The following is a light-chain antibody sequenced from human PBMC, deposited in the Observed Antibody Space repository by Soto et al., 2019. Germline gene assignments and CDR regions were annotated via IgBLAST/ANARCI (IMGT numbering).Light chain of an antibody. CDR3: QSYDSSLTGLYV. Sequence: QSVLTQPPSVSGAPGQRVTISCTGSSSNIGSRYDVHWYQQLPGTAPRLLIYGTSYRPSGVPDRFSGSKSGTSASLAITGLQAEDEADYYCQSYDSSLTGLYVFGTGTKVT. V-gene: IGLV1-40*01. CDR1: SSNIGSRYD. CDR2: GTS. J-gene: IGLJ1*01.